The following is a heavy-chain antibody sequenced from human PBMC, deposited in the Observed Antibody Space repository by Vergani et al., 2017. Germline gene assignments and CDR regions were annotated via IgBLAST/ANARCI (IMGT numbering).Heavy chain of an antibody. J-gene: IGHJ2*01. CDR1: GDSIISRSYY. V-gene: IGHV4-39*01. CDR2: IYNSGNG. D-gene: IGHD3-10*01. CDR3: AGGKYYSESTSHFHGRYFDV. Sequence: QMQLQESGPGLVKASETLSLTCTVSGDSIISRSYYWGWIRQPPGKGLEWIGSIYNSGNGDSSSSLKSRVTISADTSKNQFSLRLTTVTAADTAVYYCAGGKYYSESTSHFHGRYFDVWGRGTLVTVPS.